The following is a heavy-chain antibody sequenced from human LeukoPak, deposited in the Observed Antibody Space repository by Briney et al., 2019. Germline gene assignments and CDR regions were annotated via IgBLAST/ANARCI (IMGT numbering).Heavy chain of an antibody. Sequence: SETLSLTCAVYGGSFSGYYWSWTRQPPGKGLEWIGEINHSGSTNYNPSLKSRVTISVDTSKNQFSLKLSSVTAADTAVYYCARRPRGVRRDGYNIYYFDYWGQGTLVTVSS. CDR2: INHSGST. V-gene: IGHV4-34*01. J-gene: IGHJ4*02. CDR3: ARRPRGVRRDGYNIYYFDY. CDR1: GGSFSGYY. D-gene: IGHD5-24*01.